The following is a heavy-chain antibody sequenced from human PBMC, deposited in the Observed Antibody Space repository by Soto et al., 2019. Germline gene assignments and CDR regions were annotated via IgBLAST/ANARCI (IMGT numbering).Heavy chain of an antibody. V-gene: IGHV3-9*02. CDR1: AFSSDDFG. CDR2: VSWNSGAK. CDR3: AKGVGTALRALDY. Sequence: PRLSCVASAFSSDDFGMNWVRQRPGKGLEWVSSVSWNSGAKLYADSVKGRFAISRDTAKKSVYLQMNSIRPDDTAFYYCAKGVGTALRALDYCGQGPLLTVSS. J-gene: IGHJ4*02. D-gene: IGHD2-21*02.